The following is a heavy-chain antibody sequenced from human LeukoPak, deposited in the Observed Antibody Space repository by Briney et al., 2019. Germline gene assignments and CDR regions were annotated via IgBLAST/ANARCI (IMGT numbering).Heavy chain of an antibody. J-gene: IGHJ4*02. Sequence: QPGGSLRLSCVVSGFTFSSYAMSWVRQAPGKGLEWVSGISGSGGSTYYADSVRGRFTISRDNSKNTLYLQMNSLRAEDTAVYYCARETPDSSGWDWGQGTLVTVSS. V-gene: IGHV3-23*01. CDR3: ARETPDSSGWD. D-gene: IGHD6-19*01. CDR2: ISGSGGST. CDR1: GFTFSSYA.